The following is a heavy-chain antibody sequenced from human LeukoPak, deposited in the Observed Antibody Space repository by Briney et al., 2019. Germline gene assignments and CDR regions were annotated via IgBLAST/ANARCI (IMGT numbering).Heavy chain of an antibody. CDR1: GYTFTGYY. CDR3: ARELGGYSYFDY. V-gene: IGHV1-46*01. J-gene: IGHJ4*02. CDR2: INPSGGST. Sequence: GASVTVSCTASGYTFTGYYMHWVRQAPGQGLEWMGWINPSGGSTSYAQTFQGRVTMTRDKSTNTVYMEMNSLRSEDTGVYYCARELGGYSYFDYWGQGTLVTVSS. D-gene: IGHD6-13*01.